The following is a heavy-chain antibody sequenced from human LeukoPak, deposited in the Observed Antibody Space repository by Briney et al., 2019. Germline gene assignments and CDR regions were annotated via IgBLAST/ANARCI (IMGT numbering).Heavy chain of an antibody. J-gene: IGHJ4*02. CDR1: GGSLSSYY. V-gene: IGHV4-4*07. D-gene: IGHD3-10*01. CDR2: IYTSGST. CDR3: ATDRRTSGGDFDY. Sequence: SETLSLTCTVSGGSLSSYYWSWIRQPAGKGLERIGRIYTSGSTNYNPSLKSRVTMSVDTPKNQFSLKLTSVTAADTAVYYCATDRRTSGGDFDYWGQGTLVTVSS.